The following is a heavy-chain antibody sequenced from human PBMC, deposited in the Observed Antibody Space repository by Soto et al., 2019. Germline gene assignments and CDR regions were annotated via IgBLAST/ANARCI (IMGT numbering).Heavy chain of an antibody. Sequence: GGSLRLSCAASGFTFSSYGMHWVRQAPGKGLEWVAVISYDGSNKYYADSVKGRFTISRDNSKNTLYLQMNSLRAEDTAVYYCATGEQGFDYWGQGTLVTVSS. J-gene: IGHJ4*02. CDR1: GFTFSSYG. CDR2: ISYDGSNK. CDR3: ATGEQGFDY. V-gene: IGHV3-30*03. D-gene: IGHD1-1*01.